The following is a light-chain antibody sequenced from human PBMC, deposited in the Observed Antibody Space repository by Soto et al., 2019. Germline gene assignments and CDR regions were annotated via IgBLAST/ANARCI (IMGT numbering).Light chain of an antibody. Sequence: EIVMTQSPATLSVSPGERATLSCRASQSFSSNLAWYQQKPGQAPRLLIYGASTRATGIPARFSGSGSGTDFTLTITRLEPEDFAVYYCQQYVTSSPRTFGQGTKVHIK. J-gene: IGKJ1*01. V-gene: IGKV3D-15*01. CDR2: GAS. CDR1: QSFSSN. CDR3: QQYVTSSPRT.